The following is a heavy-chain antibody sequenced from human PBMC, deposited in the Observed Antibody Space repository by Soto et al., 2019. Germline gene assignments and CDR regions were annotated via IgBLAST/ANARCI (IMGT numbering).Heavy chain of an antibody. CDR1: GFTFSSYA. CDR3: AKHYFFDS. CDR2: IGVSSDA. D-gene: IGHD3-10*01. J-gene: IGHJ5*01. V-gene: IGHV3-23*01. Sequence: GGSLRLSCAASGFTFSSYAMSWARQAPGKGLEWVSSIGVSSDAYYADSVKGRFTISRDNSRNTLYLQMNSLRAEDTALYYCAKHYFFDSRGQGTLVTVS.